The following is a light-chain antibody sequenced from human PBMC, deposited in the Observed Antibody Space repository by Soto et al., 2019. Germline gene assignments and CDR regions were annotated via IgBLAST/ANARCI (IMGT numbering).Light chain of an antibody. CDR1: QSVSSN. CDR3: QQYNNWPPMYT. CDR2: GAS. Sequence: EIVMTQSPATLSVSPGERATLSCRASQSVSSNLAWYQQKPGQAPRLLIYGASTRATGIPARFSGSGSGTEFTLTISILQFEDFAVYYCQQYNNWPPMYTFGQGTKLEIK. J-gene: IGKJ2*01. V-gene: IGKV3-15*01.